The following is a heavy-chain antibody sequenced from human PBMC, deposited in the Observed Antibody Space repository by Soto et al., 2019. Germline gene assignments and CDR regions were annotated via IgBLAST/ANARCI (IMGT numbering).Heavy chain of an antibody. CDR3: VKRRDNNNYDLFY. Sequence: QVQLVQSGAEVRKPGASVKVSCKTSGYTFTSLDINWVRQATGQGREWMGCMNPKSGNTGYAKTFHGAVTMSRDTYQSTAYMELTGLNSEGSAVYYCVKRRDNNNYDLFYWSQGPLVTASS. D-gene: IGHD4-4*01. CDR1: GYTFTSLD. J-gene: IGHJ4*02. V-gene: IGHV1-8*01. CDR2: MNPKSGNT.